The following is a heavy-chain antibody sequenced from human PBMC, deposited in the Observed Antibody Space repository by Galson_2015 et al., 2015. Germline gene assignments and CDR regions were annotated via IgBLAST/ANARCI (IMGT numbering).Heavy chain of an antibody. Sequence: SETLSLTCTVSGGSISSSSYYWGWIRQPPGKGLEWIGSIYYSGSTYYNPSLKSRVTISVDTSKNQFSLKLSSVTAADTAVYYCARRLIGWYYVWGQGTLVTVSS. V-gene: IGHV4-39*01. CDR2: IYYSGST. J-gene: IGHJ4*02. D-gene: IGHD3-16*01. CDR1: GGSISSSSYY. CDR3: ARRLIGWYYV.